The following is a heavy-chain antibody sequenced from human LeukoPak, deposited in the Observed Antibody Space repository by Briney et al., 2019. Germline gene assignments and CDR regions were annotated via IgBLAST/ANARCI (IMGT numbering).Heavy chain of an antibody. Sequence: ASVKVSCKASGYTFTGYYMHWVRQAPGQGLEWMGRINPNSGDTNYAQTVQGRVTMTRDTSISTAYMELRRLRSGDTAVYYCARACSGGSCYSDNWFDPWGQGNLVTVSS. V-gene: IGHV1-2*06. J-gene: IGHJ5*02. D-gene: IGHD2-15*01. CDR3: ARACSGGSCYSDNWFDP. CDR1: GYTFTGYY. CDR2: INPNSGDT.